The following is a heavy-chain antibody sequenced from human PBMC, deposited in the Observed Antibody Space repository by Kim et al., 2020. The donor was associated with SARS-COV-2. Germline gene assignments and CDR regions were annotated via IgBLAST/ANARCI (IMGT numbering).Heavy chain of an antibody. V-gene: IGHV4-31*02. CDR3: ARDGGDGGGVAGDY. J-gene: IGHJ4*02. D-gene: IGHD2-8*02. Sequence: PSLKRRVTISVDTSKNQVALKLSSVTAADTAVYYCARDGGDGGGVAGDYWGQGTLVTVSS.